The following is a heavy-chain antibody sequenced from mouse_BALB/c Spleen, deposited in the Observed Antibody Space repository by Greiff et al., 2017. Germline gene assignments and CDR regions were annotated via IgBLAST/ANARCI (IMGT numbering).Heavy chain of an antibody. CDR3: ATGNFDY. J-gene: IGHJ2*01. CDR1: GFTFSSFG. V-gene: IGHV5-17*02. CDR2: ISSGSSTI. Sequence: EVQLVESGGGLVQPGGSRKLSCAASGFTFSSFGMHWVRQAPEKGLEWVAYISSGSSTIYYADTVKGRFTISRDNPKNTLFLQMTSLRSEDTAMYYCATGNFDYWGQGTTLTVSS.